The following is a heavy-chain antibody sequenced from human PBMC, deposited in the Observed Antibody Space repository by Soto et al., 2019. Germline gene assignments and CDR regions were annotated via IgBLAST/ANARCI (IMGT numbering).Heavy chain of an antibody. V-gene: IGHV4-59*08. Sequence: QALLQESGPGLVRPSETLSLTCTVSGASTSRYYWGWVRQPPGRGLEWIGFSHHSGYISYSPSLKSRVTMSVEPSKNQFSLKLTSVTAADTALYYCGRLQNFINWRFDLWGQGAPVTVSS. CDR1: GASTSRYY. J-gene: IGHJ4*02. CDR3: GRLQNFINWRFDL. CDR2: SHHSGYI.